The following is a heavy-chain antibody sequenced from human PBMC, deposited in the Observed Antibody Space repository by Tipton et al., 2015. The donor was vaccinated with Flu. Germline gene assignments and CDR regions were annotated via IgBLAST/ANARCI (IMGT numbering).Heavy chain of an antibody. CDR1: GASVSSYY. CDR2: IYYSGNT. D-gene: IGHD2-15*01. CDR3: ARQGGVVVVGRGPLSSFDI. J-gene: IGHJ3*02. V-gene: IGHV4-59*02. Sequence: TLSLTCTVSGASVSSYYWSWIRQPPGKGLEWIGYIYYSGNTDFNPSLKSRVTMSVDMSKNQFSLKLSSVTAADTAVYYCARQGGVVVVGRGPLSSFDIWGQGTMVTVSS.